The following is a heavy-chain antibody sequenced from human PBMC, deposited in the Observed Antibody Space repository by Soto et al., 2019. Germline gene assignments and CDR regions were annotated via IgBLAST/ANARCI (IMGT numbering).Heavy chain of an antibody. D-gene: IGHD1-26*01. Sequence: QVQLHESGPGLVKPSGTLSLTCVVSNGSIGTSEWWSWVRQAPGKGLAWIGEVYHSGATNYNPSLKTRVSISVDKSKNLSTVELASVTAADTAVYFWARLVDQWGLWSYLSWFAPWGQGTLV. CDR2: VYHSGAT. J-gene: IGHJ5*02. CDR3: ARLVDQWGLWSYLSWFAP. CDR1: NGSIGTSEW. V-gene: IGHV4-4*02.